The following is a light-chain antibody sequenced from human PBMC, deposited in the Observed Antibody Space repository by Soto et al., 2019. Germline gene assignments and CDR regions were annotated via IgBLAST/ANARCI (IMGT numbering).Light chain of an antibody. V-gene: IGKV3-20*01. CDR1: QTITNRC. J-gene: IGKJ1*01. CDR3: QQYVTSMWT. CDR2: DVS. Sequence: ENVLTLAPGTLSLSPGERATLSCRASQTITNRCLAWYQQKPGQAPSLLIYDVSSRATGIPDRFSGSGSGTDFTLTISSLEPEDFAVYYCQQYVTSMWTFGQGTKVDI.